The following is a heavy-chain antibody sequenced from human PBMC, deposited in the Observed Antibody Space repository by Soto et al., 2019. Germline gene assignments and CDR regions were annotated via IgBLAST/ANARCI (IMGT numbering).Heavy chain of an antibody. CDR3: VKGGYYYDSSGSGWDY. J-gene: IGHJ4*02. CDR2: ITTNGGST. D-gene: IGHD3-22*01. CDR1: GFTFSSYA. Sequence: PGGSLRLSCSASGFTFSSYAMHWVRQAPGKGLEYVSSITTNGGSTYYADSVKGRFTISRDNSKNTLYLQMSSLRAEDTAVYYCVKGGYYYDSSGSGWDYWGQGTLVTVSS. V-gene: IGHV3-64D*08.